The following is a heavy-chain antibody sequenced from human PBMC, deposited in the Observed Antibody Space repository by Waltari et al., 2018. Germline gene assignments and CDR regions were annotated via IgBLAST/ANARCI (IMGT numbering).Heavy chain of an antibody. CDR2: IYSGGST. J-gene: IGHJ3*02. CDR3: ARAVFRRAFDI. Sequence: EVQLVESGGGLIQPGGSLRLSCAASGFTVSTNYINWVRQAPGKGLEWFSVIYSGGSTSYADSVKGRFTISRDNSKNTLYLQMNSLRAEDTAVYYCARAVFRRAFDIWGQGTMVTVSS. D-gene: IGHD3-10*01. CDR1: GFTVSTNY. V-gene: IGHV3-53*01.